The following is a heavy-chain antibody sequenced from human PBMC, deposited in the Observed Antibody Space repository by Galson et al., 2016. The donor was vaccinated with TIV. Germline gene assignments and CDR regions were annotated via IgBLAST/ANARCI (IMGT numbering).Heavy chain of an antibody. V-gene: IGHV1-46*01. CDR2: IDPSVGST. CDR1: GYTLSTYY. J-gene: IGHJ4*02. CDR3: ARRVYFDY. Sequence: SVKVSCKASGYTLSTYYMHWLRQAPGQGLEWMGIIDPSVGSTTYSQKFQGRVTMTSDTSTSTVYMELTSLKSEDTAVYYCARRVYFDYWGQGTLGTVSS.